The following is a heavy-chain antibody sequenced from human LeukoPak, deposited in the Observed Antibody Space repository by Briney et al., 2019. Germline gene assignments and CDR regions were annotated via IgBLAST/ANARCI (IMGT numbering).Heavy chain of an antibody. CDR1: GGSISSSGYY. D-gene: IGHD3-10*01. J-gene: IGHJ4*02. CDR2: MYYSGST. V-gene: IGHV4-39*07. Sequence: SETLSLTCTVSGGSISSSGYYWGWIRQPPGKGLEWIGSMYYSGSTYYNPSLKSRVTISVDTSKNHFSLKLSSVTAADTAVYYCATRNIAGSYLRYWGQGTLVTVSS. CDR3: ATRNIAGSYLRY.